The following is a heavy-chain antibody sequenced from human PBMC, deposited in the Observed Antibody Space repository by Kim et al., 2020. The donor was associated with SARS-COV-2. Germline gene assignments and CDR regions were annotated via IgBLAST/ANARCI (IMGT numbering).Heavy chain of an antibody. CDR2: INHSGST. CDR3: ALGYCSGGSCYGIGYYYYGMDV. Sequence: SETLSLTCAVYGGSFSGYYWSWIRQPPGKGLEWIGEINHSGSTNYNPSLKSRVTISVNTSKNQFSLKLSSVTAADTAVYYCALGYCSGGSCYGIGYYYYGMDVWGQGTTVTVSS. CDR1: GGSFSGYY. D-gene: IGHD2-15*01. J-gene: IGHJ6*02. V-gene: IGHV4-34*01.